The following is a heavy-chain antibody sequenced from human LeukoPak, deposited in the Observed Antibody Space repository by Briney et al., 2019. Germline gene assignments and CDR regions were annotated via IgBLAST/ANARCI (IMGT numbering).Heavy chain of an antibody. Sequence: PGGSLRLSCAASGFTFSSYGMHWVRQAPGKGLEWVAVIWYDGSNKYYADSVKGRFTISRDNSKNTLYLQMNSLRAEDTAVYYCARGSSSIAARPGIFDYWGQGTLVTVSS. J-gene: IGHJ4*02. V-gene: IGHV3-33*01. CDR1: GFTFSSYG. CDR3: ARGSSSIAARPGIFDY. D-gene: IGHD6-6*01. CDR2: IWYDGSNK.